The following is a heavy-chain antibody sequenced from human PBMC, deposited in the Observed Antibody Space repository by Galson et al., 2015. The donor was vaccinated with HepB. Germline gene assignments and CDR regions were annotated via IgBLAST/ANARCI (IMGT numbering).Heavy chain of an antibody. J-gene: IGHJ4*02. D-gene: IGHD3-10*01. CDR3: AKVGGTYYGSGRPFDY. CDR2: ISGSGDST. Sequence: LRLSCAASGFTFSSFAMSWVRQAPGKGLEWVSSISGSGDSTYYADSVKGRFTISRGNPTHTLYLQVNSLRAEDTAVYYCAKVGGTYYGSGRPFDYWGQGTLVPVSS. CDR1: GFTFSSFA. V-gene: IGHV3-23*01.